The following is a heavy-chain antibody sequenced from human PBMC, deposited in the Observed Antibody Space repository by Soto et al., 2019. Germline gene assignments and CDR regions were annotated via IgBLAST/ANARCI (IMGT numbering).Heavy chain of an antibody. CDR1: GFTFSSYA. CDR3: ARGWFGDL. Sequence: EVQLVESGGGLVQPGGPLRLSCAASGFTFSSYAMHWVRQAPGKGLEYVSVINNNGGSTYYANSVKGRFTISRDNSKNTLYLQMGSLRTEDMAMYYCARGWFGDLGGQGTLVTVSS. CDR2: INNNGGST. J-gene: IGHJ4*02. V-gene: IGHV3-64*01. D-gene: IGHD3-10*01.